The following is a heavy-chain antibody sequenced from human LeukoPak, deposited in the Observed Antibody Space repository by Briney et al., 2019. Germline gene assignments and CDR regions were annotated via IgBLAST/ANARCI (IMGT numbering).Heavy chain of an antibody. CDR3: ARRGLPNSSGWYYFDY. Sequence: SETLSLTCTVSGGSISSYYWSWIRQPPGKGLEWIGYIYYSGSTYYNPSLKSRVTISVDTSKNQFSLKLSSVTAADTAVYYCARRGLPNSSGWYYFDYWGQGTLVTVSS. V-gene: IGHV4-59*08. D-gene: IGHD6-19*01. CDR2: IYYSGST. J-gene: IGHJ4*02. CDR1: GGSISSYY.